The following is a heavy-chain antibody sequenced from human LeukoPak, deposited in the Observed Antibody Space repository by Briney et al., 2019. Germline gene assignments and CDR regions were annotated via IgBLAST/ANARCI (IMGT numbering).Heavy chain of an antibody. CDR1: GFTFSSYS. V-gene: IGHV3-21*01. CDR3: ARDDGDDISIVNDYYLDS. D-gene: IGHD2/OR15-2a*01. J-gene: IGHJ4*02. Sequence: GGSLRFSCAASGFTFSSYSMNWVRQAPGKGLEWVSSISSSSSYIYYADSVKGRFTISRDNAKNSLYLQMNSLRTEDTAVYYCARDDGDDISIVNDYYLDSWGQGTLVTVSS. CDR2: ISSSSSYI.